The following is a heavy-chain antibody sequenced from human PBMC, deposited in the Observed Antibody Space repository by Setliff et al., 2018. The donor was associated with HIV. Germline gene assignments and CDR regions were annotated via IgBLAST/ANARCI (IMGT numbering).Heavy chain of an antibody. D-gene: IGHD2-15*01. CDR1: GGTSSSDA. CDR2: INPSGGST. Sequence: ASVKVSCKAFGGTSSSDAISWVRQAPGQGLEWMGIINPSGGSTSHAQKFQGRVTMTRDTSTSTFYMELSSLRSEDTAVYYCARGDIVVRSPPFDDWGQGTLVTVSS. J-gene: IGHJ4*02. CDR3: ARGDIVVRSPPFDD. V-gene: IGHV1-46*01.